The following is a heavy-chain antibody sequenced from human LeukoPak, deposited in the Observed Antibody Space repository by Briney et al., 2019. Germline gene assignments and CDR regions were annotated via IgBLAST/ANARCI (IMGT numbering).Heavy chain of an antibody. Sequence: SETLSLTCTVSGGSISGYYWHWIRQPPGKGLEWIGYIYYSGSTNHNPSLKSRVTISVDTSKNQFSLKLASVTAADTAVYYCAREAVAGTSYFDYWGQGTLVTVSS. D-gene: IGHD6-19*01. CDR3: AREAVAGTSYFDY. CDR1: GGSISGYY. V-gene: IGHV4-59*01. CDR2: IYYSGST. J-gene: IGHJ4*02.